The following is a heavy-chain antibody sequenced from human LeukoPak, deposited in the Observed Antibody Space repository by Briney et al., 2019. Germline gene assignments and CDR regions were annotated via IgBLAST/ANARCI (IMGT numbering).Heavy chain of an antibody. V-gene: IGHV4-59*08. CDR2: IYDTGNT. Sequence: SETLSLTCTVSGGSISSYYWSWVRQPPGKGLEWIGHIYDTGNTNYNPSLESRVTISVDTSKNQFSLRLTSVTAADTAVYYCARGGSGYDYYFDYWGQGTLVTVSS. CDR1: GGSISSYY. D-gene: IGHD5-12*01. J-gene: IGHJ4*02. CDR3: ARGGSGYDYYFDY.